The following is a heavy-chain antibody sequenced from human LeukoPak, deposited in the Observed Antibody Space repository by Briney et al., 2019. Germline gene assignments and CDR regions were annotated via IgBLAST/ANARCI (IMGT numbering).Heavy chain of an antibody. CDR3: ARYPKSRRPLFDP. CDR1: GGSISSSSYY. Sequence: SETLSLTCTVSGGSISSSSYYWGWIRQPPGKGLEWIGSIYYSGSTYYNPSLKSRVTISVDTSKNQFSLKLSSVTAADTAVYYCARYPKSRRPLFDPWGQGTLVTVSS. V-gene: IGHV4-39*01. CDR2: IYYSGST. J-gene: IGHJ5*02.